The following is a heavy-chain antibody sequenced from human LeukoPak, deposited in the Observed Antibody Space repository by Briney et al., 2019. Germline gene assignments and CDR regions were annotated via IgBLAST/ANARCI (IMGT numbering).Heavy chain of an antibody. CDR1: GFTVSSSY. CDR3: ARAIVVVPAAKYYFDY. V-gene: IGHV3-53*01. J-gene: IGHJ4*02. D-gene: IGHD2-2*01. Sequence: PGGSLRLSCAASGFTVSSSYMSWVRQAPGKGLEWVSVIYSGGSTYYADSVKGRFTISRDNSKNTLYLQMNSLRAEDTAVYYCARAIVVVPAAKYYFDYWGQGTLVTVSS. CDR2: IYSGGST.